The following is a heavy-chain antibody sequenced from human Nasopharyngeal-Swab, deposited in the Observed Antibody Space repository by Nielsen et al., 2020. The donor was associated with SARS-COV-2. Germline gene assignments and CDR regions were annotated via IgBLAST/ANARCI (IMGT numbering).Heavy chain of an antibody. J-gene: IGHJ4*02. Sequence: ASVKVSCQASGYTFTGYYMHWVRQAPGQGLEWMGWINPNSGGTNYAQKFQGRVTMTRDTSISTAYMELSRLRSDDTAVYYCARDLVNGGRAQDDFWSGYPLDYWGQGTLVTVSS. CDR2: INPNSGGT. D-gene: IGHD3-3*01. CDR1: GYTFTGYY. V-gene: IGHV1-2*02. CDR3: ARDLVNGGRAQDDFWSGYPLDY.